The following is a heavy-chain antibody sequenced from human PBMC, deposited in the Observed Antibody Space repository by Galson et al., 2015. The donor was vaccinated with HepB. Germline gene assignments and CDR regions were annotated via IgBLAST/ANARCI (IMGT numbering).Heavy chain of an antibody. J-gene: IGHJ4*02. Sequence: SVKVSCKASGYTFTDYYIHWVRQAPGQGLEWMGRIYTNSGETTYPQNSQGRVTMTRDTSINTAYMELRGLTFDDTAVYYCARDFIGCSRTGCFFEYWGQGTLVTVSS. CDR1: GYTFTDYY. D-gene: IGHD2-2*01. V-gene: IGHV1-2*06. CDR3: ARDFIGCSRTGCFFEY. CDR2: IYTNSGET.